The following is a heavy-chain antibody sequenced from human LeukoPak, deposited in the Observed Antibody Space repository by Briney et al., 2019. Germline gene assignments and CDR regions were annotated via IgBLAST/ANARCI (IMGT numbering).Heavy chain of an antibody. CDR3: AREYSSGGYGDY. Sequence: ASVKVSCKASGYTFTGYYMHWVRQAPGQGLEWMGRFNPNSGGTRYAQKFQGRVTMTRDTSISTAYMELSRLRSDDTAVYYCAREYSSGGYGDYWGQGTLVTVSS. D-gene: IGHD6-19*01. CDR1: GYTFTGYY. J-gene: IGHJ4*02. V-gene: IGHV1-2*06. CDR2: FNPNSGGT.